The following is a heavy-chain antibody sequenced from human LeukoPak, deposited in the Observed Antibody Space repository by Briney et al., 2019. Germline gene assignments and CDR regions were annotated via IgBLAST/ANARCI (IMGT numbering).Heavy chain of an antibody. CDR3: AKDNSDTAMVTSVDY. CDR2: ISGSGGST. V-gene: IGHV3-23*01. CDR1: GFTFSSYA. D-gene: IGHD5-18*01. Sequence: GGSLRLSCAASGFTFSSYAMSWVRQAPGKGLEWVSAISGSGGSTYYADSVKGRFTISRDNSKNTLYLRMNSLRAEDTAVYYCAKDNSDTAMVTSVDYWGQGTLVTVSS. J-gene: IGHJ4*02.